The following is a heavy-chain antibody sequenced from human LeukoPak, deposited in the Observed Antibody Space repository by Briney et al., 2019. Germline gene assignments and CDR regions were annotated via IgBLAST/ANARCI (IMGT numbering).Heavy chain of an antibody. V-gene: IGHV4-59*12. CDR3: ARFSWLWWGVDY. CDR2: IYHSGST. J-gene: IGHJ4*02. D-gene: IGHD4/OR15-4a*01. CDR1: GGSISNYY. Sequence: PSETLSLTCTVSGGSISNYYWSWIRQPPGKGLEWIGYIYHSGSTNYNPSLKSRVTISVDTSKNQFSLKLSSVTAADTAVYYCARFSWLWWGVDYWGQGALVTVSS.